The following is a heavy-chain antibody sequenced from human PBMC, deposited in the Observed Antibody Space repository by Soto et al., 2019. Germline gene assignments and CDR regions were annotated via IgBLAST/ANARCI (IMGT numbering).Heavy chain of an antibody. Sequence: ASVKVSCKASGYTFTSYYMHWVRQAPGQGLEWMGIIKPSGGSTSYAQKFQGRVTMTRDTSTSTVYMELSSLRSEDTAVYYCAREDWTHAFDIWGQGTMVTVSS. D-gene: IGHD1-1*01. CDR1: GYTFTSYY. CDR2: IKPSGGST. CDR3: AREDWTHAFDI. J-gene: IGHJ3*02. V-gene: IGHV1-46*01.